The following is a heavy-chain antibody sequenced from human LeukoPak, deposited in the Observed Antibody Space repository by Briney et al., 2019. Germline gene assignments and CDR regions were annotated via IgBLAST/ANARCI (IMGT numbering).Heavy chain of an antibody. V-gene: IGHV3-23*01. CDR2: ISGSGGST. CDR1: GFTFSSYA. D-gene: IGHD3-3*01. J-gene: IGHJ5*02. Sequence: PGASLRLSCAASGFTFSSYAMSWVRQAPGKELEWASAISGSGGSTYYADSVKGRFTISRDNSKNTLYLQMNSLRAEDTAVYYCAKEDLLRFLEWTNPSGPWFDPWGQGTLVTVSS. CDR3: AKEDLLRFLEWTNPSGPWFDP.